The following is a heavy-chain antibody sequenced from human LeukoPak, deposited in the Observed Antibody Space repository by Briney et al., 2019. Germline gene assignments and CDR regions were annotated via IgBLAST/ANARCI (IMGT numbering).Heavy chain of an antibody. CDR3: ARDDGEAPYYYGMDV. J-gene: IGHJ6*02. Sequence: SETLSLTCTVSGGSISSYYWSWIRQPPGKGLEWIGYINYSGSTNYNPSLKSRVTISVDTSKNQFSLKLSSVTAADTAVYYCARDDGEAPYYYGMDVWGQGTTVTVSS. D-gene: IGHD2-21*01. V-gene: IGHV4-59*01. CDR2: INYSGST. CDR1: GGSISSYY.